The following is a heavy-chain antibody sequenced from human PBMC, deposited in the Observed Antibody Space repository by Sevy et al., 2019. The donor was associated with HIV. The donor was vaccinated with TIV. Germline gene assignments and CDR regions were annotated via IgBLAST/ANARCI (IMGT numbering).Heavy chain of an antibody. D-gene: IGHD3-10*01. CDR1: GFTFSSYS. CDR2: ISSSSSYI. Sequence: GGSLRLSCAASGFTFSSYSMNWVRQAPGKGLEWDSSISSSSSYIYYADSVKGRFTISRDNAKNSLYLQMNSLRAEDTAAYYCARDTTMVRGVSLYWGQGTLVTVSS. V-gene: IGHV3-21*01. CDR3: ARDTTMVRGVSLY. J-gene: IGHJ4*02.